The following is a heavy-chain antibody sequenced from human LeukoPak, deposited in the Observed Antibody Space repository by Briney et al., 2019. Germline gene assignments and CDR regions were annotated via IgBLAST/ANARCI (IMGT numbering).Heavy chain of an antibody. J-gene: IGHJ4*02. Sequence: GGSLRHSCAASGFSFSSYDMNWVRQAPGKGLEWVSYVGRSRTTIYYADSVRGRFTISRDNAKNSLYLQMNSLRDEDTAVYYCATWLRALDYWGQGTLVTVSS. D-gene: IGHD5-12*01. CDR1: GFSFSSYD. V-gene: IGHV3-48*02. CDR3: ATWLRALDY. CDR2: VGRSRTTI.